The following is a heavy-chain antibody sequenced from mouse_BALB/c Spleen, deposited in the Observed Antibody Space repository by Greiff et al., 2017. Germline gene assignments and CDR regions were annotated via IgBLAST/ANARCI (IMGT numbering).Heavy chain of an antibody. Sequence: VMLVESGPGLVAPSQSLSITCTVSGFSLTSYGVHWVRQPPGKGLEWLGVIWAGGSTNYNSALMSRLSISKDNSKSQVFLKMNSLQTDDTAMYYCARRLRLLGYFDYWGQGTTLTVSS. D-gene: IGHD1-2*01. CDR3: ARRLRLLGYFDY. V-gene: IGHV2-9*02. CDR1: GFSLTSYG. J-gene: IGHJ2*01. CDR2: IWAGGST.